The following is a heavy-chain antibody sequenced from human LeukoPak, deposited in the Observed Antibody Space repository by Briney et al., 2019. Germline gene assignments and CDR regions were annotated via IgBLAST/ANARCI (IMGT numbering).Heavy chain of an antibody. CDR2: IIPIFGTA. CDR1: GGTFSSYA. Sequence: SVNVSCKASGGTFSSYAISWVRQAPGQGLEWMGGIIPIFGTANYAQKFQGRVTITADESTSTAYMELSSLRSEDTAVYYCARIKVVPAAKNWFDPWGQGTLVTVSS. V-gene: IGHV1-69*13. J-gene: IGHJ5*02. D-gene: IGHD2-2*01. CDR3: ARIKVVPAAKNWFDP.